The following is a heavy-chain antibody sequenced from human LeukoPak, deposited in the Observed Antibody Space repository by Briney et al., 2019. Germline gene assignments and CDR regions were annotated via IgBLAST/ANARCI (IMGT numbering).Heavy chain of an antibody. CDR2: ISSSSSYI. J-gene: IGHJ4*02. D-gene: IGHD3-10*01. V-gene: IGHV3-21*01. CDR3: ARSFYGSGSYQDY. CDR1: GFTFSSYS. Sequence: PGGSLRLSCAASGFTFSSYSMNWVRQAPGKGLEWVSSISSSSSYIYYADSVKGRFTISRDNAKNSLYLQMNSLRAEDTAVYYCARSFYGSGSYQDYWGQGTLVTVSS.